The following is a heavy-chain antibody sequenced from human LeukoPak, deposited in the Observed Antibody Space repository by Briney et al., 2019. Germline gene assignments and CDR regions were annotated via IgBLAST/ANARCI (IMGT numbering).Heavy chain of an antibody. CDR3: AKDYYYGGNP. J-gene: IGHJ5*02. V-gene: IGHV3-48*03. Sequence: GGSLRLSCAASGFTFSSYEMNWVRQAPGKGLEWISYISSSGSSRYYAGSVKGRFTISRDNAKNSLYLQMNSLRAEDTAVYYCAKDYYYGGNPWGQGTLVTVSS. CDR2: ISSSGSSR. CDR1: GFTFSSYE. D-gene: IGHD4-23*01.